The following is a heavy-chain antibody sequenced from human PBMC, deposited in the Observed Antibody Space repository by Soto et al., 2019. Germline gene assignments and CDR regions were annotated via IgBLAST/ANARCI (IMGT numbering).Heavy chain of an antibody. CDR2: INSDGSST. CDR1: GFTFSSYW. V-gene: IGHV3-74*01. D-gene: IGHD6-13*01. CDR3: ARVGIAEMATTNFDY. Sequence: GGSLRLSCAASGFTFSSYWMHWVRQAPGKGLVWVSRINSDGSSTSYADSVKGRFTISRDNAKNTLYLQMNSQRAEDTAVYYCARVGIAEMATTNFDYWGQGTLVTVSS. J-gene: IGHJ4*02.